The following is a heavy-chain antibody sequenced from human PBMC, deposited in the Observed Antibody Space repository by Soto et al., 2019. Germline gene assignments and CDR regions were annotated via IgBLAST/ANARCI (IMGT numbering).Heavy chain of an antibody. D-gene: IGHD2-21*02. J-gene: IGHJ6*02. CDR2: IYYSGST. CDR3: ARLTVEDGDGYYYYGLDV. V-gene: IGHV4-39*01. Sequence: QLQLQESGPGLVKPSETLSLTCTVSGGSISSSSCYWGWIRQPPGKGLEWIGSIYYSGSTDYNPSLRSRVTISVDTSKNQFSLKLSSVTAADTAVYYCARLTVEDGDGYYYYGLDVWGQGTTVTVSS. CDR1: GGSISSSSCY.